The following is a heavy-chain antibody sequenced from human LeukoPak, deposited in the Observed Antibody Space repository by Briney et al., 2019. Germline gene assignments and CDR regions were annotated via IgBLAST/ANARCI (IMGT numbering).Heavy chain of an antibody. J-gene: IGHJ4*02. CDR2: ISGYNGKT. D-gene: IGHD4-17*01. Sequence: ASVKVSCKASGYTFNTYGITWVRQAPGQGLEWMGWISGYNGKTDYAQKLQGRVTMTTDTSSSTAYMELGSLRSDDTAVYYCARGPMTTVTTSFDYWGQGTLVTVSS. CDR3: ARGPMTTVTTSFDY. CDR1: GYTFNTYG. V-gene: IGHV1-18*01.